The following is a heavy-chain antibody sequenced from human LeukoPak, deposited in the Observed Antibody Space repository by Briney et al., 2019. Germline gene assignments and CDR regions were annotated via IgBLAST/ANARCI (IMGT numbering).Heavy chain of an antibody. D-gene: IGHD3-9*01. J-gene: IGHJ4*02. V-gene: IGHV4-4*02. CDR3: AREGDYDILTGYYFIDS. CDR1: GGSISSGNW. Sequence: SGTLSLTCAVSGGSISSGNWWSWVRQPPGKGLEWIGEIYHSGNTNYNPSLKSRVTISADWSKNHFSLKLSSVTAADTAVYYCAREGDYDILTGYYFIDSWGQGTLVTVSS. CDR2: IYHSGNT.